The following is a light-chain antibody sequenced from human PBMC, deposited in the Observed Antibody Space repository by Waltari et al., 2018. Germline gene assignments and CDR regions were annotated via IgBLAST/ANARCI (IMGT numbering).Light chain of an antibody. V-gene: IGKV3-20*01. J-gene: IGKJ1*01. CDR3: QHYVRLPAT. Sequence: IVLTQSPGTLSLSPGERATLSCRASQSVSRTLAWYQQKPGQAPRLLIYGASTRATGIPDRFRGSGSGTDFSLTISRLEPEDFAVYYCQHYVRLPATFGQGTKVEIK. CDR2: GAS. CDR1: QSVSRT.